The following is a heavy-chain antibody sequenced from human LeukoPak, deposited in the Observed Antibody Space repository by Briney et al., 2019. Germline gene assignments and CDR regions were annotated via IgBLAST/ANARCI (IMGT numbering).Heavy chain of an antibody. CDR1: GFTFDDYA. CDR3: AKDIRAEPHGSGSFFDY. CDR2: ISWDGGST. Sequence: GGSLRLSRAASGFTFDDYAMHWVRQAPGKGLEWVSLISWDGGSTYYADSVKGRFTISRDNSKNSLYLQMNSLRAEDTALYYCAKDIRAEPHGSGSFFDYWGQGTLVTVSS. D-gene: IGHD3-10*01. J-gene: IGHJ4*02. V-gene: IGHV3-43D*04.